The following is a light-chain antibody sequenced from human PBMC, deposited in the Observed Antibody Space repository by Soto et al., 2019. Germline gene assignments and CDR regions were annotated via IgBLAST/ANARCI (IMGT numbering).Light chain of an antibody. V-gene: IGKV3-15*01. J-gene: IGKJ2*01. CDR1: QSVSSN. CDR3: QQYGGVPYT. CDR2: GAS. Sequence: EIVMTQSPATLSVSPWERATLSCRASQSVSSNLAWYQQKPGQAPRLLIYGASTRATGIPARFSGSGSGTEFTLTISRLEPEDFAIYYCQQYGGVPYTFGQGTKVDIK.